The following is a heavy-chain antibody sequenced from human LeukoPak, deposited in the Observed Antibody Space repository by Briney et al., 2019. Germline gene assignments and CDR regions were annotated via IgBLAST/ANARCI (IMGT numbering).Heavy chain of an antibody. D-gene: IGHD2-8*01. CDR2: TYTSGST. CDR3: AREREDIKLMLYAYYFDY. Sequence: SETLSLTCTVSGASIGSYYWSWIRQPAGKGLEWIGRTYTSGSTNYNPSLKSRVSMSVDTSKDQFSLKLSSVTAADTAVYYCAREREDIKLMLYAYYFDYWGQGTLVTVSS. CDR1: GASIGSYY. J-gene: IGHJ4*02. V-gene: IGHV4-4*07.